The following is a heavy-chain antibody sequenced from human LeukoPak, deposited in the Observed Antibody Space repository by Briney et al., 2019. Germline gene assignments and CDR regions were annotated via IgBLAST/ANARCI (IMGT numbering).Heavy chain of an antibody. Sequence: GGSLRLSCAASGFTFSSYWMHWVRQTPGKGLIYISRINNDGSSANYADSVRGRFTISRDNAKNSLYLQMNSLRAEDTAVYYCAELGITMIGGVWGKGTTVTISS. CDR2: INNDGSSA. CDR3: AELGITMIGGV. D-gene: IGHD3-10*02. V-gene: IGHV3-74*01. J-gene: IGHJ6*04. CDR1: GFTFSSYW.